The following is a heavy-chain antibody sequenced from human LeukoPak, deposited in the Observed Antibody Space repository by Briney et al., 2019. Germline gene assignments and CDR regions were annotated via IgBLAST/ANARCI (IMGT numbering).Heavy chain of an antibody. J-gene: IGHJ4*02. CDR2: IYYSGST. V-gene: IGHV4-59*12. CDR3: ARADKPSELRG. D-gene: IGHD1-26*01. CDR1: GGSISSYY. Sequence: SETLSLTCTVSGGSISSYYWSWIRQPPGKGLEWIGYIYYSGSTNYNPSLKSRVTISVDTSKNQFSLKLSSVTAADTAVYYCARADKPSELRGWGQGTLVTVSS.